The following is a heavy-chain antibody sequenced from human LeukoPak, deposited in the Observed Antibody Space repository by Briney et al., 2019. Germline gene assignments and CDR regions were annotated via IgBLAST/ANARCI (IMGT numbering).Heavy chain of an antibody. CDR2: ISVDWGTT. D-gene: IGHD3-10*01. J-gene: IGHJ5*01. V-gene: IGHV3-43*02. Sequence: GGSLRLSCAASGFTFDDYAMHWVRQAPGKGLEWVSLISVDWGTTYYADSVKGRLTISRDNSKNSLYLQMNSLRTEDTAFYYCAKRGPNGSGSYLNWFDSWGQGTLVTVSS. CDR1: GFTFDDYA. CDR3: AKRGPNGSGSYLNWFDS.